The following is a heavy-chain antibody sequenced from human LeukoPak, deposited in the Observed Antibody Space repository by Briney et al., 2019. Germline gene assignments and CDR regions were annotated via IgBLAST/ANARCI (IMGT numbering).Heavy chain of an antibody. V-gene: IGHV4-4*02. Sequence: TSETLSLTCAVSGDSISSSNWWSWVRQPPEKGLEWIGEIYHSGSTNYNPSLKSRVTISVDKSKNQFSLKLSSVTAADTAVYYCARDLTRSGYFDYWGQGTLVTVSS. J-gene: IGHJ4*02. D-gene: IGHD4/OR15-4a*01. CDR2: IYHSGST. CDR1: GDSISSSNW. CDR3: ARDLTRSGYFDY.